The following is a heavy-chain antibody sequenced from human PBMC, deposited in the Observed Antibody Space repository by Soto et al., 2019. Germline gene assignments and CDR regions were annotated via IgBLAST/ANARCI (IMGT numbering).Heavy chain of an antibody. D-gene: IGHD1-1*01. Sequence: GASVKVSCKASGYTFRDYYIHCVRQAPGQGLEWMGWINPNGGGTKYAPKFQGGVTMTRDTSITTAYMELSRLRSGDTAVYYCAREPATAKPEGVDFWGQGTLVTVSS. V-gene: IGHV1-2*02. CDR3: AREPATAKPEGVDF. CDR1: GYTFRDYY. CDR2: INPNGGGT. J-gene: IGHJ4*02.